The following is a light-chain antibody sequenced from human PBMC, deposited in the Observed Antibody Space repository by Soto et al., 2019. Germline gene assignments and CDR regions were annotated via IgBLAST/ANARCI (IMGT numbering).Light chain of an antibody. V-gene: IGKV1-12*01. Sequence: DIQMTQSPSSVSASVGDRVTITCRASQGISNWLAWYQQQPGKAPKLLIYSASTLQSGVPSMFSGGGAGTHFTLIISSLQPEDFATYYCQQTNTFFPLSFGGGTKVEIK. CDR1: QGISNW. CDR3: QQTNTFFPLS. CDR2: SAS. J-gene: IGKJ4*01.